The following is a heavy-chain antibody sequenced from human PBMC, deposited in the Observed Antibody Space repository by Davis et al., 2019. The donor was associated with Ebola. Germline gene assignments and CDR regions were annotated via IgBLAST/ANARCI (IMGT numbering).Heavy chain of an antibody. Sequence: PSETLSLTCTVSGVSISKYNWGWLRQRAGQGLEFVGRISSRGFVDFNPSLQSRVSVSLDPSRNHLSLNLREVTAADTAVYFCARVRPGWGEGLTDFYDFWGHGTLITVSS. CDR3: ARVRPGWGEGLTDFYDF. V-gene: IGHV4-4*07. CDR1: GVSISKYN. D-gene: IGHD2-21*02. J-gene: IGHJ5*01. CDR2: ISSRGFV.